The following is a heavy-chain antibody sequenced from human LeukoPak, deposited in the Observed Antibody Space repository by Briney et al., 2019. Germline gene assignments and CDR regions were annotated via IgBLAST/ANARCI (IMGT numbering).Heavy chain of an antibody. V-gene: IGHV1-3*01. Sequence: ASVKVACKASGYTFTHYAVHWVRQAPGQRLEWMGWTNVGNDYTESSQKFQDRLTITSDTTATTVYMELSSLRSEDTAVYYCARDDFSTSPGLNSFDYWGRGSLAPVPS. CDR3: ARDDFSTSPGLNSFDY. CDR2: TNVGNDYT. D-gene: IGHD2/OR15-2a*01. J-gene: IGHJ4*02. CDR1: GYTFTHYA.